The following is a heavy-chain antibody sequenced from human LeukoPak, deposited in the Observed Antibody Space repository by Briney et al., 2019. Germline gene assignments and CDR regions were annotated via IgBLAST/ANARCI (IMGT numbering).Heavy chain of an antibody. D-gene: IGHD3-10*01. CDR3: ARGRGKHQDSYRGYYMDV. CDR2: INHSGST. J-gene: IGHJ6*03. Sequence: KTSETLSLTCAVYGGSFSGYYWSWIRQPPGKGREWIGEINHSGSTNYNPSLKSRVTISVDTSKNQFSLKLSSVTAADTAVYYCARGRGKHQDSYRGYYMDVWGKGTTVTVSS. V-gene: IGHV4-34*01. CDR1: GGSFSGYY.